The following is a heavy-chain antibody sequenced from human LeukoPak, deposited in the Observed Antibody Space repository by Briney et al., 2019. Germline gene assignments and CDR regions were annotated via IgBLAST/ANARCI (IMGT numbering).Heavy chain of an antibody. J-gene: IGHJ5*02. D-gene: IGHD3-22*01. CDR2: IRYDGSNK. CDR1: GFTFSSYG. V-gene: IGHV3-30*02. CDR3: AKPLWGPSIDYYASSGKSWFDP. Sequence: GGSLRLSCAASGFTFSSYGMHWVRQAPGKGLEWVAFIRYDGSNKYYADSVKGRFTISRDNSKHTLYLQMASLRAEDTAVYYCAKPLWGPSIDYYASSGKSWFDPWGQGTLVTVSS.